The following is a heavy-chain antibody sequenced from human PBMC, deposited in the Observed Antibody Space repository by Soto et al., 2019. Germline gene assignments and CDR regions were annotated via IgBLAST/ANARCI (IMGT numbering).Heavy chain of an antibody. V-gene: IGHV3-9*01. CDR3: AKDIGSSGWYHGPFDY. CDR1: GFTFDDYA. D-gene: IGHD6-19*01. Sequence: HPGGSLRLSCAASGFTFDDYAMHWVRQAPGKGLEWVSGISWNSGSIGYADSVKGRFTISRDNAKNSLYLQMNSLRAEDTALYYCAKDIGSSGWYHGPFDYWGQGTLVTVSS. J-gene: IGHJ4*02. CDR2: ISWNSGSI.